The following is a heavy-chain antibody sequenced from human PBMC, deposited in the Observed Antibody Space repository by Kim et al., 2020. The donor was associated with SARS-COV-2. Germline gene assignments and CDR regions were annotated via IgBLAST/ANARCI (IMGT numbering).Heavy chain of an antibody. V-gene: IGHV4-34*01. D-gene: IGHD6-13*01. CDR3: ARGGYSSSWYGAHWYFDL. Sequence: LKRRVTKSVDTSKNQYSLKLSSVTAADTAVYYCARGGYSSSWYGAHWYFDLWGRGTLVTVSS. J-gene: IGHJ2*01.